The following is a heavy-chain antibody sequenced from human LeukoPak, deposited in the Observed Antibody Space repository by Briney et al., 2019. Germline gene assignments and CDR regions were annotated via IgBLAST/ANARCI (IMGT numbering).Heavy chain of an antibody. CDR2: INHSGST. J-gene: IGHJ4*02. CDR3: ASLDFWSGYYFDY. D-gene: IGHD3-3*01. Sequence: GSLRLSCAASGFTFSNAWMSWIRQPPGKGLEWIGEINHSGSTNYNPSLKSRVTISVDTSKNQFSLKLSSVTAADTAVYYCASLDFWSGYYFDYWGQGTLVTVSS. V-gene: IGHV4-34*08. CDR1: GFTFSNAW.